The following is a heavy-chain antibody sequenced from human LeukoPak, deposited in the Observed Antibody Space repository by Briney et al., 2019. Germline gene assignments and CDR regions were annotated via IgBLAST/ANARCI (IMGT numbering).Heavy chain of an antibody. CDR1: GYTFTGYY. Sequence: ASVKVSCKASGYTFTGYYMHWVRQAPGQGLEWMGWINPNSGGTNYAQKFQGRVTMTRDTSISTAYMELSRLRSDDTAVYYCASVLPQTYDSSGYSGWGQGTLVTVSS. D-gene: IGHD3-22*01. V-gene: IGHV1-2*02. CDR3: ASVLPQTYDSSGYSG. CDR2: INPNSGGT. J-gene: IGHJ4*02.